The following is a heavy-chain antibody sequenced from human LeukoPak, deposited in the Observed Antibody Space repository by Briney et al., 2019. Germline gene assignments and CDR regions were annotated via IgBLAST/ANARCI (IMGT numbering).Heavy chain of an antibody. CDR1: GFTFSSYV. CDR2: ISGSDDST. J-gene: IGHJ4*02. D-gene: IGHD3-10*01. V-gene: IGHV3-23*01. CDR3: ALGYFDY. Sequence: GGSLRLSCAASGFTFSSYVMSWVRQAPGKGLQWVSTISGSDDSTYNADSVKGRFTISRDNSKNTLYLQMNSLRAEDTAVYYCALGYFDYWGQGTLVTVSS.